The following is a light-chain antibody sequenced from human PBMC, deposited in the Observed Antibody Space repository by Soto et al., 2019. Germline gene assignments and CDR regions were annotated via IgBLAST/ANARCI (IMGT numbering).Light chain of an antibody. V-gene: IGKV3-11*01. Sequence: EIVLTQSPATLSLSPGERATLSCRASQSVTSYLAWYQQKPGQAPRLLIYDVSNRASGIPARFSGSGSGTDFTLTISRLEPEDFAVYYCQQYGSSRLTFGPGTKVDIK. J-gene: IGKJ3*01. CDR1: QSVTSY. CDR2: DVS. CDR3: QQYGSSRLT.